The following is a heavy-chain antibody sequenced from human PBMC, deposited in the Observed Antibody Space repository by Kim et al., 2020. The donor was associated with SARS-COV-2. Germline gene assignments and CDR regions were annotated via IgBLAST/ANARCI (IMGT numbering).Heavy chain of an antibody. D-gene: IGHD2-2*03. CDR2: IDGSDGTT. CDR1: GFTFTGYA. CDR3: MKGGWGWIWDH. V-gene: IGHV3-23*01. J-gene: IGHJ4*02. Sequence: GGSLRLSCTTSGFTFTGYAMSWVRQAPGKGLEWVSSIDGSDGTTYYVDSVKGRFTISRDNSKNTLYLQMNSLRADDTAVYYCMKGGWGWIWDHWGQGTRVNVSS.